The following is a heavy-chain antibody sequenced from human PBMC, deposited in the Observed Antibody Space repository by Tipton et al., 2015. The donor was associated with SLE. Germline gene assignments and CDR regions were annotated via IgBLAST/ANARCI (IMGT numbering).Heavy chain of an antibody. V-gene: IGHV4-34*01. Sequence: TLSLTCAVYGGSFSGYYWSWIRQPPGKGLEWIGSTDYSGRTYHNPSLKSRVTISFDTSNNQFSLKLSSVTAAGTAVYYCVRGVPYQYYYYLDVWGKGTTVTVSS. CDR2: TDYSGRT. J-gene: IGHJ6*03. CDR3: VRGVPYQYYYYLDV. CDR1: GGSFSGYY. D-gene: IGHD2-2*01.